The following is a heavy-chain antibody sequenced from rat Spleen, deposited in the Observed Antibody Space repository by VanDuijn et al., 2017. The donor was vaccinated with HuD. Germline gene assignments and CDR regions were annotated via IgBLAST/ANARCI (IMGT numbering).Heavy chain of an antibody. V-gene: IGHV5-19*01. CDR1: GFTFSNYG. CDR3: GRHPQLGVFWYFDF. CDR2: ITPNGDNT. Sequence: EVQLVESGGGLVQHGRSLKLSCAASGFTFSNYGMHWIRQAPTKGLEWVASITPNGDNTYYRDSVKGRFTISRDNAKSILYLQMGSLRSEERATYYCGRHPQLGVFWYFDFWGPGTMVTVSS. J-gene: IGHJ1*01. D-gene: IGHD5-1*01.